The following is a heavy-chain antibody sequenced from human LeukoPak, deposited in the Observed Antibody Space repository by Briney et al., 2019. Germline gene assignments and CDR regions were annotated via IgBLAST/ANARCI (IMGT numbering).Heavy chain of an antibody. Sequence: SETLSLTCTVSGGSISSSGYYWSWIRQPPGKGLEWIGEIYHSGNTNYSPSLKSRVTMSVDKSKNQFSLKLSSVTAADTAVYYCASLPGGWPAPYFDYWGQGTLVTVSS. CDR2: IYHSGNT. D-gene: IGHD4-23*01. CDR3: ASLPGGWPAPYFDY. V-gene: IGHV4-39*07. J-gene: IGHJ4*02. CDR1: GGSISSSGYY.